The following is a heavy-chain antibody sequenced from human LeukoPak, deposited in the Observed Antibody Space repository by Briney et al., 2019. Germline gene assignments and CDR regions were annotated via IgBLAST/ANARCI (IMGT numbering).Heavy chain of an antibody. V-gene: IGHV3-7*01. CDR3: ARDHAEGTVNKPWPTNFDY. D-gene: IGHD4-11*01. J-gene: IGHJ4*02. CDR2: IKQDGSEN. CDR1: GFTFSIYC. Sequence: PGGSLRLSCATSGFTFSIYCLTWGREAPGGGVEGVANIKQDGSENYYMDSVRGGFTIPRDNAKNSLYLQMNSRSADDTAVCYCARDHAEGTVNKPWPTNFDYWGQGTLVTVS.